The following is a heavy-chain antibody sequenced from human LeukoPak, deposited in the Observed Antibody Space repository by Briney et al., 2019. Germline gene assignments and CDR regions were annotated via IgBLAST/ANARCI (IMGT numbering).Heavy chain of an antibody. CDR2: ISPYNGNT. D-gene: IGHD2-15*01. J-gene: IGHJ4*02. CDR3: ARDDCSGGSCYHGDY. Sequence: ASVTVSFKASGYTFTNYGISWVRQAPGQGLEWMGWISPYNGNTHYAQRLQGRVTMTTDTFTSTVHMELRSLRSDDTAVYYCARDDCSGGSCYHGDYWGQGTLVTVSS. CDR1: GYTFTNYG. V-gene: IGHV1-18*01.